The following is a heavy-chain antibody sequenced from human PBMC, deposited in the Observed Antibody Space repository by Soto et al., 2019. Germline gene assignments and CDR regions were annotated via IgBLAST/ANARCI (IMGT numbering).Heavy chain of an antibody. CDR1: GDSISSGAW. V-gene: IGHV4-4*02. CDR3: ARHWGSGSYGPYYAMDV. D-gene: IGHD1-26*01. CDR2: LYHSGNT. Sequence: GTLSLTCAVSGDSISSGAWWSWVRPSPWKGLQWIGELYHSGNTRNNPSLKSRATISVDKSNNQFSLKRSSVTAADAAVYYCARHWGSGSYGPYYAMDVWGQGTKVTVSS. J-gene: IGHJ6*01.